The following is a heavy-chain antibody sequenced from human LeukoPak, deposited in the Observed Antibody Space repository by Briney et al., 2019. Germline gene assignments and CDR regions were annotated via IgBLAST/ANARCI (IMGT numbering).Heavy chain of an antibody. CDR2: ISGSGGST. D-gene: IGHD3-16*01. Sequence: GGSLRLSCAASGFTFSTYAMSWVRQAPGKGLEWVSGISGSGGSTYYADSVNGRFTISRDNSKNTLYLQMNSLRAEDTAVYYCARSRGPNTFGGVHDYWGQGTLVTVSS. V-gene: IGHV3-23*01. J-gene: IGHJ4*02. CDR1: GFTFSTYA. CDR3: ARSRGPNTFGGVHDY.